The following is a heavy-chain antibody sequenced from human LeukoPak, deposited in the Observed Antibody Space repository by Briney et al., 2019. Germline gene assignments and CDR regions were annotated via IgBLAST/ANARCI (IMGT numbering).Heavy chain of an antibody. J-gene: IGHJ4*02. CDR2: ISYDGSNK. V-gene: IGHV3-30*18. CDR3: AKDHHSSGYYYFDY. D-gene: IGHD3-22*01. Sequence: GGSLRLSCAASGFTFSSYAMSWVRQAPGKGLEWVAVISYDGSNKYYADSVKGRFTISRDNSKNTLYLQMNSLRAEDTAVYYCAKDHHSSGYYYFDYWGQGTLVTVSS. CDR1: GFTFSSYA.